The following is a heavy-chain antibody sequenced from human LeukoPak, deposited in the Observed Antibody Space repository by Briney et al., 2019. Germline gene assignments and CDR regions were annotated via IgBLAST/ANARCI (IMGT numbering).Heavy chain of an antibody. Sequence: SQTLSLTCTVSGGTISSGDYYWSWIPQHPGKGLEWIGYIHYSGSTHYNPSLKSRVIISVDTSKNQFSLKLRSVAAADTAVYYCARSRAGFTVIYFDYWGQGTLVTVSS. J-gene: IGHJ4*02. V-gene: IGHV4-31*03. CDR2: IHYSGST. D-gene: IGHD4-17*01. CDR3: ARSRAGFTVIYFDY. CDR1: GGTISSGDYY.